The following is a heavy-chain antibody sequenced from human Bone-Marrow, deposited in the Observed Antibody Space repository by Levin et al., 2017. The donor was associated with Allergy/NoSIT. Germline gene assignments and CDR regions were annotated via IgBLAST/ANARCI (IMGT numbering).Heavy chain of an antibody. CDR1: GGSFSGYY. V-gene: IGHV4-34*01. D-gene: IGHD3-10*01. CDR2: INHSGST. Sequence: SETLSLTCAVYGGSFSGYYWTWIRQPPGKGLEWIGEINHSGSTNYNPSLKSRVTISVDTSQNQVSLNLSSVTAADTAVYYCARALTYYCKKPSRYGMDVWGQGTTVTVSS. CDR3: ARALTYYCKKPSRYGMDV. J-gene: IGHJ6*02.